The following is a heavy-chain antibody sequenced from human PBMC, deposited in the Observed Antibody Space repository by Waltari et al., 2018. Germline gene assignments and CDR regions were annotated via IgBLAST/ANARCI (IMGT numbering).Heavy chain of an antibody. CDR3: ARHASMGDYPIDC. V-gene: IGHV4-59*08. CDR2: IFYSGIT. CDR1: GGSITSYY. J-gene: IGHJ4*02. D-gene: IGHD4-17*01. Sequence: QVQLQESGPGLVKPSETLSPTCPVSGGSITSYYWSWIREPPGKGLEWIGHIFYSGITTYNPSLKSRVTISVDTSKNQFSLKLNSVTAADTAVYYCARHASMGDYPIDCWGRGTLVTVSS.